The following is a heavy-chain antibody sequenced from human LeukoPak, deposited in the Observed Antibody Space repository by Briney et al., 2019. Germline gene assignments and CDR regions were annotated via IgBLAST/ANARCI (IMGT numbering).Heavy chain of an antibody. CDR2: IWFDGSNK. V-gene: IGHV3-33*08. Sequence: GGSLRLSCAASGFSFNDAWMSCVRQAPGKGLEWVAVIWFDGSNKYYADSVKGRFTISRDNAKSTLYLQMNSLRAEDTAVYYCARERVVRGYSGYDFDYWGQGTLVTVSS. CDR3: ARERVVRGYSGYDFDY. CDR1: GFSFNDAW. D-gene: IGHD5-12*01. J-gene: IGHJ4*02.